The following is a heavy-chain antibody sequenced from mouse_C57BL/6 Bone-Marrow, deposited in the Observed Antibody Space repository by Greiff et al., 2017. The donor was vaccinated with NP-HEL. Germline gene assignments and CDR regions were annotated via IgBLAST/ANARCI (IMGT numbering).Heavy chain of an antibody. CDR2: IDPANGDT. V-gene: IGHV14-4*01. J-gene: IGHJ4*01. Sequence: VQLQQSGAELVRPGASVKLSCTVSGFNIKDDYMHWVKQRPEQGLEWIGWIDPANGDTAYASKFQGKATITADTSSNTAYMQLSSLTSEDTAVYYCTTCGSSPYAMDYWGQGTSVTVSS. CDR3: TTCGSSPYAMDY. D-gene: IGHD1-1*01. CDR1: GFNIKDDY.